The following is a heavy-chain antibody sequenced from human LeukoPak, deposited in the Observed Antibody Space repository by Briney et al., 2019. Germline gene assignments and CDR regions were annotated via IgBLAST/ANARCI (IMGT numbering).Heavy chain of an antibody. CDR3: AKDGIVGATCTYFDY. J-gene: IGHJ4*02. CDR1: GFTFSSYA. D-gene: IGHD1-26*01. Sequence: GGSLRPSCAASGFTFSSYAMSWVRQAPGKGLEWVSVISGSGGGTYYADSVKGRFTISRDNSKNTLYLQMNSLRAEDTAVYYCAKDGIVGATCTYFDYWGQGTLVTVSS. CDR2: ISGSGGGT. V-gene: IGHV3-23*01.